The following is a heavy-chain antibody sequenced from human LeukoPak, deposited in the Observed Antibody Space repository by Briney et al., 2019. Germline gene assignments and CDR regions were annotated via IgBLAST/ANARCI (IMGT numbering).Heavy chain of an antibody. CDR2: INHSGST. D-gene: IGHD3-10*01. CDR3: ARGRRGFGYGMVV. J-gene: IGHJ6*02. V-gene: IGHV4-34*01. Sequence: KSSETLSLTCAVYGGSFSGYYWGWIRQPPGKGLEWIGEINHSGSTNYNPSLKSRVTISVDTSQNQFSLKLNSVTAADTAVFYCARGRRGFGYGMVVWGQGTTVTVSS. CDR1: GGSFSGYY.